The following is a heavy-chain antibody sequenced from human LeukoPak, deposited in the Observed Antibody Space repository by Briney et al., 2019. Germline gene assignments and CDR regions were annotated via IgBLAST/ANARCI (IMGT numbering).Heavy chain of an antibody. D-gene: IGHD3-9*01. CDR3: ARPVDNYYYYYYMDV. V-gene: IGHV3-21*01. CDR2: ISSSSSYI. Sequence: KPGGSLRLSCAASGFTFSSYSVNWVRQAPGKGLEWVSSISSSSSYIYYADSVKGRFTISRDNAKNSLYLQMNSLGAGDTAVYYCARPVDNYYYYYYMDVWGKGTTVTVSS. CDR1: GFTFSSYS. J-gene: IGHJ6*03.